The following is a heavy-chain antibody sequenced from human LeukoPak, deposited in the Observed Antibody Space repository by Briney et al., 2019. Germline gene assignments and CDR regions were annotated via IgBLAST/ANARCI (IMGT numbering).Heavy chain of an antibody. V-gene: IGHV3-48*01. J-gene: IGHJ4*02. Sequence: GGSLRLSCAASAFTFSDYSMNWVRQAPGKGLEWISYISGRSSTIYYADSVRGRFTISRDNAKNSMYLQMNSTRAEDTAVYYCARDRLTSGSYFFDYWGQGTLVTVSS. D-gene: IGHD1-26*01. CDR1: AFTFSDYS. CDR3: ARDRLTSGSYFFDY. CDR2: ISGRSSTI.